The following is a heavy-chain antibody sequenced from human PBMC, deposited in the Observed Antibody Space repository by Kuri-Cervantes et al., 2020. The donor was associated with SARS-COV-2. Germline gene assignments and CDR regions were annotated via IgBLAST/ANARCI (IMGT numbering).Heavy chain of an antibody. V-gene: IGHV1-46*01. CDR2: INPSGGST. J-gene: IGHJ4*02. Sequence: ASVKVSCKASGYTFTGYYMHWVRQAPGQGLEWMGWINPSGGSTSYAQKFQGRVTMTRDTSTSTVYMELSSLRSEDTAVYYCARDGDYSNYGMYYFDYWGQGTLVTSPQ. CDR3: ARDGDYSNYGMYYFDY. D-gene: IGHD4-11*01. CDR1: GYTFTGYY.